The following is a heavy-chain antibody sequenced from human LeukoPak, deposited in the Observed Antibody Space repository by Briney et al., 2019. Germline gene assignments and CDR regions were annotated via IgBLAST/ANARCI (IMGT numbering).Heavy chain of an antibody. CDR2: IYYSGST. CDR3: ARGRSDYYGSGSYDAFDI. Sequence: SETLSLTCTVSGGSISSSSYYWGWIRQPPGKGLEWIGSIYYSGSTYYNPSLKSRVTISVDTSKNQFSLKLSSVTAANTAVYYCARGRSDYYGSGSYDAFDIWGQGTMVTVSS. J-gene: IGHJ3*02. D-gene: IGHD3-10*01. V-gene: IGHV4-39*07. CDR1: GGSISSSSYY.